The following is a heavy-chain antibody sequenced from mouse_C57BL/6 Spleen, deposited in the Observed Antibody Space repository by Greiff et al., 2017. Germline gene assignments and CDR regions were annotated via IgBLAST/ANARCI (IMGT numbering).Heavy chain of an antibody. J-gene: IGHJ2*01. CDR2: IWSGGST. CDR1: GFSLTSYG. Sequence: QVHVKQSGPGLVQPSQSLSITCTVSGFSLTSYGVHWVRQSPGKGLEWLGVIWSGGSTDYNAAFISRLSISKDNSKSQVFFKMNSLQADDTAIYYCARNSPSDCGSGYGDFDYWGQGTTLTVSS. V-gene: IGHV2-2*01. CDR3: ARNSPSDCGSGYGDFDY. D-gene: IGHD1-1*01.